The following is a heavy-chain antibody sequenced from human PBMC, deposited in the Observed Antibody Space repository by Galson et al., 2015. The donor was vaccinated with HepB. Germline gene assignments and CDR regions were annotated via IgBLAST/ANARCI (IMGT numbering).Heavy chain of an antibody. CDR2: IYTSGST. J-gene: IGHJ2*01. CDR1: GGSISSGSYY. CDR3: ARGDKGRGSGSMYFDL. V-gene: IGHV4-61*02. D-gene: IGHD3-10*01. Sequence: TLSLTCTVSGGSISSGSYYWSWIRQPAGKGLEWIGRIYTSGSTNYNPSLKSRVTISVDTSKNQFSLKLSSVTAADTAVYYCARGDKGRGSGSMYFDLWGRGTLVTVSS.